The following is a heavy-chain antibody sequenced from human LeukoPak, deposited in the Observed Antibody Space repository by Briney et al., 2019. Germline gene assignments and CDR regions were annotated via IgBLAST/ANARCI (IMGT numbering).Heavy chain of an antibody. D-gene: IGHD3-22*01. Sequence: GGSLRLSCEASGFSMSVYWMSWVRQAPGKGLEWVGNIKQDGSERNYVDSVKGRFTISRDNAKKSLYLKMNSLRDEDTAVYYCARDWGAYYHFFDYWGQGILVTVSS. V-gene: IGHV3-7*01. CDR2: IKQDGSER. CDR3: ARDWGAYYHFFDY. J-gene: IGHJ4*02. CDR1: GFSMSVYW.